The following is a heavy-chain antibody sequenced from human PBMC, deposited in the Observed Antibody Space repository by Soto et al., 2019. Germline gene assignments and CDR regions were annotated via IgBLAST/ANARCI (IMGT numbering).Heavy chain of an antibody. CDR2: ISSSTSHT. J-gene: IGHJ4*02. CDR3: ARGRGAAADYFDF. Sequence: QVQLVESGGGLVKPGGSLRLSCAVSGFTFSDYYMTWIRQAPGKGPEWVSYISSSTSHTNYADSVKGRFTISRDNAKNSLFVQMNSLRAEDTAVYYCARGRGAAADYFDFWGQGTLVTVSS. D-gene: IGHD6-13*01. V-gene: IGHV3-11*05. CDR1: GFTFSDYY.